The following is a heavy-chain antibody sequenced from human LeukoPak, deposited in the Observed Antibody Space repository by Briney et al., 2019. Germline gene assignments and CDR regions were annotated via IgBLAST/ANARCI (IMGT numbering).Heavy chain of an antibody. CDR1: GFTFSSYG. CDR3: AKPHTRYYYYGMDV. J-gene: IGHJ6*04. CDR2: ISYDGSNK. Sequence: GGSLRLSCAASGFTFSSYGMHWVRQAPGKGLEWVAVISYDGSNKYYADSVKGRFTISRDNSKNTLYLQVNSLRAEDTAVYYCAKPHTRYYYYGMDVWGKGTTVTVSS. D-gene: IGHD2-15*01. V-gene: IGHV3-30*18.